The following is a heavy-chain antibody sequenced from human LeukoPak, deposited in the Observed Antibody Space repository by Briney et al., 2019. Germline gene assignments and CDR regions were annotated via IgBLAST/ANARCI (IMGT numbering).Heavy chain of an antibody. J-gene: IGHJ2*01. D-gene: IGHD2-15*01. CDR3: ARDGALCSGGSCFLYWYFDL. V-gene: IGHV1-2*02. CDR2: INPNSGGT. Sequence: ASVMVSCKASGYAFTGYYMHWVRQAPGQGLEWMGWINPNSGGTKYAQKFQGRLTMTRDTSISTAYMELSRLRSDDTAVYYCARDGALCSGGSCFLYWYFDLWGRGTLVTVSS. CDR1: GYAFTGYY.